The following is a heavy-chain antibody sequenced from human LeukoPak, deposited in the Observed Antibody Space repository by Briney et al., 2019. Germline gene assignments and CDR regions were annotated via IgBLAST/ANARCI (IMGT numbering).Heavy chain of an antibody. CDR2: INPNSGGT. CDR3: ARSYCSSTSCYRDFDY. D-gene: IGHD2-2*02. CDR1: GYTFTGYY. J-gene: IGHJ4*02. V-gene: IGHV1-2*02. Sequence: ASVKVSCKASGYTFTGYYMHWVRQAPGQGLEWMGWINPNSGGTNYAQKFQGRVTMTRNTSISTAYMELSRLRSDDTAVYYCARSYCSSTSCYRDFDYWARQPWSPSPQ.